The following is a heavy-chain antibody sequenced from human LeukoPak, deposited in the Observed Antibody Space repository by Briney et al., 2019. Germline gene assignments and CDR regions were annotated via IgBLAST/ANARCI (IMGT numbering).Heavy chain of an antibody. CDR3: AREGGEPPSDTWFDP. CDR1: GFTFSDYY. Sequence: PGGSLRLSCAASGFTFSDYYMSWIRQAPGKGLEWVSYISSSGSTIYYVDSVKGRFTISRDNAKNSLYLQMNSLRAEDTAVYYCAREGGEPPSDTWFDPWGQGTLVTVSS. CDR2: ISSSGSTI. J-gene: IGHJ5*02. V-gene: IGHV3-11*01. D-gene: IGHD1-26*01.